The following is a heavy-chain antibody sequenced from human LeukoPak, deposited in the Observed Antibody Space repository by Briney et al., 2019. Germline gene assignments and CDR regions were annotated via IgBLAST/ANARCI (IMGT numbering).Heavy chain of an antibody. Sequence: GGSLRLSCAASGFTFSSYSMNWVRQAPGKGLEWVSSISSSSSYIYYADSVKGRFTISRDNAKNSLYLQMNSLRAEDTAVYYCARDHPQEYYFDYWGQGTLVTVSS. V-gene: IGHV3-21*01. J-gene: IGHJ4*02. CDR3: ARDHPQEYYFDY. D-gene: IGHD3-10*01. CDR1: GFTFSSYS. CDR2: ISSSSSYI.